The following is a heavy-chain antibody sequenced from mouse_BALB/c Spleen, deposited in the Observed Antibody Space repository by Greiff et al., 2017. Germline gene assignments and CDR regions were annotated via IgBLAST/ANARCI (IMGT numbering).Heavy chain of an antibody. D-gene: IGHD2-10*01. Sequence: EVQLQQSGAELVKPGASVKLSCTASGFNIKDTYMHWVKQRPEQGLEWIGRIDPANGNTKYDPKFQGKATITADTSSNTAYLQLSSLTSEDTAVYYCARSYYGNYEGLWGQGTTLTVSS. CDR1: GFNIKDTY. J-gene: IGHJ2*01. V-gene: IGHV14-3*02. CDR3: ARSYYGNYEGL. CDR2: IDPANGNT.